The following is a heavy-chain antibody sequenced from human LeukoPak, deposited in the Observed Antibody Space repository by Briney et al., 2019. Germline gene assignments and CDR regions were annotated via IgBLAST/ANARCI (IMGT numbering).Heavy chain of an antibody. CDR1: GYTFTSYY. D-gene: IGHD6-13*01. J-gene: IGHJ5*02. CDR2: INPSGGST. V-gene: IGHV1-46*01. Sequence: ASVKVSCKASGYTFTSYYMHWVRQAPGQGLEWMGIINPSGGSTSYAQKFQGRVTMTRNTSISTAYMELSSLRSEDTAVYYCARTRIAAAGTIWFDPWGQGTLVTVSS. CDR3: ARTRIAAAGTIWFDP.